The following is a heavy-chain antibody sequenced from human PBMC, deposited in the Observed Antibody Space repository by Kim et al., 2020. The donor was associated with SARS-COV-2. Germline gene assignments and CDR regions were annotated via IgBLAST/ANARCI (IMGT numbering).Heavy chain of an antibody. Sequence: GNQRYTQKFRGRVTITRDTSASTAYMELGSLRSEDTAVYYCARASGSYGHWGQGTLVTVSS. CDR3: ARASGSYGH. J-gene: IGHJ4*02. CDR2: GNQ. V-gene: IGHV1-3*01. D-gene: IGHD1-26*01.